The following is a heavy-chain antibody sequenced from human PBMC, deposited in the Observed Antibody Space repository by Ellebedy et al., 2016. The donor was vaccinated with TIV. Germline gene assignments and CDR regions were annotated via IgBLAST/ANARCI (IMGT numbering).Heavy chain of an antibody. J-gene: IGHJ4*02. CDR3: ARDGDRAYDLDY. CDR2: ISVRSDGI. D-gene: IGHD5-12*01. CDR1: GLAFSPYW. V-gene: IGHV3-48*02. Sequence: GGSLRLSCAASGLAFSPYWMAWVRQAPGKGLEWVSYISVRSDGIFYADSVKGRFTISRDNAKNSLYLQMNSLRDEDTAVYFCARDGDRAYDLDYWGQGTLVTVSS.